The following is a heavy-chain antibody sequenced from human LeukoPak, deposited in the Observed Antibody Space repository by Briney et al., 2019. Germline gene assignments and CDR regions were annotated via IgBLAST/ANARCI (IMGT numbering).Heavy chain of an antibody. J-gene: IGHJ4*02. CDR2: IKQDGSEK. CDR3: ARAAVATADFDY. V-gene: IGHV3-7*04. Sequence: PGGSLRLSCAASGFTFSYYWMSWVRQAPGKGLEWVANIKQDGSEKYYVDSVEGRFTISRDNAKNSLYLQMNSLRGEDTTVFYCARAAVATADFDYWGQGTLVTVSS. D-gene: IGHD6-19*01. CDR1: GFTFSYYW.